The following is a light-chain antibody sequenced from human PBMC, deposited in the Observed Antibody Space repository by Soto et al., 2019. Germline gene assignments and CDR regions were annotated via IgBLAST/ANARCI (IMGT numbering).Light chain of an antibody. CDR2: AAS. V-gene: IGKV1-39*01. CDR1: PSISSY. Sequence: DIQMTQSPSSLSASVGDRVTITCRASPSISSYLNWYQQHPGKAPKLLIYAASSLQSGVPSRFCGSGSGTDFTLTISSLQPEEFATYYGQQSYSTPPTFGGGPKVESK. J-gene: IGKJ4*01. CDR3: QQSYSTPPT.